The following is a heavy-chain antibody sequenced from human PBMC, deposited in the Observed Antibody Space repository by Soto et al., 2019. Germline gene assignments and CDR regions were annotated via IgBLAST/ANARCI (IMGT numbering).Heavy chain of an antibody. J-gene: IGHJ6*04. V-gene: IGHV4-39*01. D-gene: IGHD5-18*01. CDR3: ASGTTDGSSYGLVYYYYYGMDV. Sequence: PAETLSLTCHISGVPISSTSYYWGGIHQPPGKWLDWIGSIYYSGSTYYNPSLKSRVTISVAMSKNQFSLKLSSVTAVHPAVYYCASGTTDGSSYGLVYYYYYGMDVWGEGTTVTVSS. CDR1: GVPISSTSYY. CDR2: IYYSGST.